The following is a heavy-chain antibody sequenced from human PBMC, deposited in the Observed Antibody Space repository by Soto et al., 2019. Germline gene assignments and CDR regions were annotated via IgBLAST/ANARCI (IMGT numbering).Heavy chain of an antibody. V-gene: IGHV3-74*01. Sequence: VQLVESGGDLVQPGGSLRLSCAASAFTFNRFWMHWVRLVPGKGLVWVSRITGDGRYTSYADSVKGRFTISRDNANNTLYLQMNSLRVEDTAVYYCARHMGDAMDVWGQGTTVTVSS. CDR1: AFTFNRFW. J-gene: IGHJ6*02. CDR2: ITGDGRYT. CDR3: ARHMGDAMDV.